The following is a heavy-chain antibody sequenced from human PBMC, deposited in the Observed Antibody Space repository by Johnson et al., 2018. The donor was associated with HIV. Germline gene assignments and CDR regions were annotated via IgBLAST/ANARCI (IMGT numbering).Heavy chain of an antibody. CDR3: TKEVPSAITIGDAFDI. D-gene: IGHD6-25*01. V-gene: IGHV3-23*04. J-gene: IGHJ3*02. Sequence: VQLVESGGGLVQPGGSRRLSCVVSGFIFSNYAMSLVRQAPGKGLEWVSAISGSGGSTFYADSLKGRFTISRDNPKNTVYLQMNSLRAEDTAVYYCTKEVPSAITIGDAFDIWGQGTMVTVSS. CDR2: ISGSGGST. CDR1: GFIFSNYA.